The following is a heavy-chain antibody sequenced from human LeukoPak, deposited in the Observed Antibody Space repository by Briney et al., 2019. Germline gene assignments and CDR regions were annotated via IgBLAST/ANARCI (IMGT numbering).Heavy chain of an antibody. Sequence: GGSLRLSCAASGFTFSNAWMTWVRQAPGKGLEWVGRIKSKTDGGTTDYAAPVKGRFTISRDDPKNTLYVQMNSLKTEDTAVYYCTTDHSYSSVGDYWGQGTLVTVSS. D-gene: IGHD6-19*01. CDR2: IKSKTDGGTT. V-gene: IGHV3-15*01. CDR3: TTDHSYSSVGDY. J-gene: IGHJ4*02. CDR1: GFTFSNAW.